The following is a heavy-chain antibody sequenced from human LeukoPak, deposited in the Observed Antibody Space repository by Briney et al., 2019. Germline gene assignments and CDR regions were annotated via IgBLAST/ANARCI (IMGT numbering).Heavy chain of an antibody. Sequence: GGSLRLSCAASGFTFDDYAMHWVRQAPGKGLEWVSGISWNSVSIAYADSVKGRFTISRDNAKNSLYLEMNSLRTDDTALYYCAKDIGTTSWYLGNWGQGTLVTVSS. CDR2: ISWNSVSI. CDR3: AKDIGTTSWYLGN. D-gene: IGHD2-2*01. CDR1: GFTFDDYA. V-gene: IGHV3-9*01. J-gene: IGHJ4*02.